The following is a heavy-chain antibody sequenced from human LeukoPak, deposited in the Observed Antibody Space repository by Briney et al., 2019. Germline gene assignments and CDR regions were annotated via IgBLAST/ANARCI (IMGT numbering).Heavy chain of an antibody. J-gene: IGHJ3*02. D-gene: IGHD1-26*01. V-gene: IGHV6-1*01. CDR3: ARDAGWEKLHAFDI. Sequence: SQTLSLTCAISGDSVSSNSASWNWIRQSPSRGLEWLGRTYYRSKWYSEYAGSVRGRITINADTSKNQFSLQLYSVTPDDTAVYYCARDAGWEKLHAFDIWGQGTRVAVSS. CDR2: TYYRSKWYS. CDR1: GDSVSSNSAS.